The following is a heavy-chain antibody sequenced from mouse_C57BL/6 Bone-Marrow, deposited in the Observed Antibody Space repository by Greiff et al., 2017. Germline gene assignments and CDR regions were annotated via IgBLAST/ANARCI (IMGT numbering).Heavy chain of an antibody. V-gene: IGHV1-69*01. D-gene: IGHD2-4*01. Sequence: QVQLQQPGAELVMPGASVKLSCKASGYTFTSYWMHWVKQRPGQGLEWIGEIDPSDSYTNYNQKFKGKSTLTVDKSSITAYMQLSSLTSEDSAVYYCARRGYDYAWFAYWGQGTLVTVSA. CDR2: IDPSDSYT. J-gene: IGHJ3*01. CDR3: ARRGYDYAWFAY. CDR1: GYTFTSYW.